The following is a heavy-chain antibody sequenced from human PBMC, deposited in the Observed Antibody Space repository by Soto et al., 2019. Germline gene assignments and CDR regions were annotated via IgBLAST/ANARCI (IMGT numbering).Heavy chain of an antibody. CDR2: IEIAGKT. Sequence: LRLSCAASGFTFSNYDMHWVRQATGKGLEWVSAIEIAGKTFYPGSAEGRFTISRDNGKNSLYLQMSSLTVGDTAVYYCAREGERGSGDATDALDIWGQGTLVTVSS. V-gene: IGHV3-13*01. CDR1: GFTFSNYD. D-gene: IGHD1-1*01. CDR3: AREGERGSGDATDALDI. J-gene: IGHJ3*02.